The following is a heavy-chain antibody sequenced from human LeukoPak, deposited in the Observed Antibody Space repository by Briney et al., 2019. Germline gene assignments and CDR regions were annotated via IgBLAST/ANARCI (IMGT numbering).Heavy chain of an antibody. V-gene: IGHV3-48*01. D-gene: IGHD3-10*02. Sequence: GGSLRLSCAGSGFTFNSYSMNWVRQAPGKGLEWVSYISSSGSTVYYADSVKGRFTISRDNAKNSLYLQMNSLRAEDTAVYYCAELGITMIGGVWGKGTTVTISS. CDR1: GFTFNSYS. J-gene: IGHJ6*04. CDR2: ISSSGSTV. CDR3: AELGITMIGGV.